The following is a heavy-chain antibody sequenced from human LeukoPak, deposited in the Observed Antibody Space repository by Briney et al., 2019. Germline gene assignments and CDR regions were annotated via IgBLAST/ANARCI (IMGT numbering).Heavy chain of an antibody. D-gene: IGHD1-26*01. Sequence: SETLSLTCTVSGGSVSSGNYYWSWLREPPGNGLEWIGYIYYSGSTNYSPSLKSRVTISVDTSKNRFSLKLSSVTAADTAVYYCARDSPIGMGYYYGMDVWGQGTTVTVSS. CDR2: IYYSGST. J-gene: IGHJ6*02. CDR3: ARDSPIGMGYYYGMDV. V-gene: IGHV4-61*01. CDR1: GGSVSSGNYY.